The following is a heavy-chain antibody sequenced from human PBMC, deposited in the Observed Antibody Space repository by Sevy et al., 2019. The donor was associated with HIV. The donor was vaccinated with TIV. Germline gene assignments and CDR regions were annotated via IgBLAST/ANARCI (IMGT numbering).Heavy chain of an antibody. J-gene: IGHJ4*02. Sequence: GGSLRLSCAASGFTFSSYAMHWVRQAPGKGLEWVAVISYDGSNKYYADSVKGRFTISRDNSNNTLYLQMNSLRAEDTALYYCAREEDSGYWGQGTLVTVSS. CDR2: ISYDGSNK. CDR3: AREEDSGY. V-gene: IGHV3-30-3*01. CDR1: GFTFSSYA. D-gene: IGHD3-10*01.